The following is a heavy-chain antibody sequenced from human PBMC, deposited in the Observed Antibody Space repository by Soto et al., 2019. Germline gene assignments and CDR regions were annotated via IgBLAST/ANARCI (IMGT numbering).Heavy chain of an antibody. D-gene: IGHD3-22*01. J-gene: IGHJ4*02. V-gene: IGHV3-30*02. CDR3: AKDSLFWSKMFSYDRGGYPAN. CDR2: ISYDGTNN. Sequence: PGGSMRLCCAASGFIVWIYGMSGSRQAPGKGLEWVAVISYDGTNNYYEGSVKGRFTISRDNSKNTVFLQMNSLRDEDTAMYFCAKDSLFWSKMFSYDRGGYPANCGQGAQVTVSS. CDR1: GFIVWIYG.